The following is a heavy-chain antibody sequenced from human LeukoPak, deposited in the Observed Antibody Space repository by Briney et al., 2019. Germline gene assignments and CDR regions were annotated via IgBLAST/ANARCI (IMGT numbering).Heavy chain of an antibody. CDR2: ISSNTITI. Sequence: GGSLRLSCAASGFTFSDYSMNWVRQAPGKGLEWVSYISSNTITIYYADSVKGQFTISRDNAKNSLYLQMNSLRAEDTAVYYCANSYYDFWSGYYFDYWGQGTLVTVSP. J-gene: IGHJ4*02. V-gene: IGHV3-48*01. CDR3: ANSYYDFWSGYYFDY. CDR1: GFTFSDYS. D-gene: IGHD3-3*01.